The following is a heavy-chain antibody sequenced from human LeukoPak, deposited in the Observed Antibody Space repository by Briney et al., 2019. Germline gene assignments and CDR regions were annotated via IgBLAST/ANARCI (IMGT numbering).Heavy chain of an antibody. J-gene: IGHJ4*02. CDR3: ARRCRDGYNDLFDY. CDR1: GFTFSSYA. Sequence: LRLSCAASGFTFSSYAMSWVRKLPGKGLEWIGYIYYSGTTDYNPSLKSRVTMSLDTSKNQFSLKLSSVTAADTAVYYCARRCRDGYNDLFDYWGQGTLVTVSS. V-gene: IGHV4-31*02. CDR2: IYYSGTT. D-gene: IGHD5-24*01.